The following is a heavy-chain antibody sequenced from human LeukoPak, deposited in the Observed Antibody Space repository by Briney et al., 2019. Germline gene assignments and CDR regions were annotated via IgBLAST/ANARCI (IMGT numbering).Heavy chain of an antibody. D-gene: IGHD3-10*01. CDR2: INHSGST. CDR3: ARGVLVRGVIITYYYYYYYMDV. Sequence: SETLSLTCAVYGGSFSGYYWSWIRQPPGKGLEWIGEINHSGSTNYNPSLKSRVTISVDTSKNQFSLKLSSVTAADTAVYYCARGVLVRGVIITYYYYYYYMDVWGKGTTVTVSS. CDR1: GGSFSGYY. V-gene: IGHV4-34*01. J-gene: IGHJ6*03.